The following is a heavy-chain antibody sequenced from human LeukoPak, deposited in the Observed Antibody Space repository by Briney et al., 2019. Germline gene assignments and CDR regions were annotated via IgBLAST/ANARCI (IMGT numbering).Heavy chain of an antibody. Sequence: TSETLSRNCTVSGGSISSGGYYWSWIRQRPGQGLEWIGYIYYSGSTYYNPTLKSRVTVSVDTSKNQFSLKLRSVTAADTAVYYCARSTQGSAIWFDPWGQGTLVTVSS. CDR1: GGSISSGGYY. CDR2: IYYSGST. CDR3: ARSTQGSAIWFDP. J-gene: IGHJ5*02. D-gene: IGHD3-10*01. V-gene: IGHV4-31*03.